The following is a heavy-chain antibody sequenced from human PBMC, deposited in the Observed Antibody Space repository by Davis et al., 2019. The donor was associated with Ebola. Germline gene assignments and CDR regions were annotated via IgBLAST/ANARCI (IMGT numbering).Heavy chain of an antibody. D-gene: IGHD2-15*01. CDR1: GYSISSSNW. Sequence: MPSETLSLTCAVSGYSISSSNWWGWIRQPPGKGLEWIGYIYYSGSTYYNPSLKSRVTMSVDTSKNQFSLKLSSVTAVDTAVYYCARVSGNRVLVNWGQGTLVTVSS. CDR3: ARVSGNRVLVN. CDR2: IYYSGST. J-gene: IGHJ4*02. V-gene: IGHV4-28*03.